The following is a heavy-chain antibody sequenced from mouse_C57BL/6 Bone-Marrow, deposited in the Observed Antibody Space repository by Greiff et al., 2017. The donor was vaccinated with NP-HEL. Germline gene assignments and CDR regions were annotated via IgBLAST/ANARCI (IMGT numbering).Heavy chain of an antibody. CDR2: IDPEDGDT. J-gene: IGHJ2*01. Sequence: EVQLQQSGAEHVRPGASVKLSCTASGFNIKDYYMHWVKQRPEQGLEWIGRIDPEDGDTEYDPKFQGKATMTADTSSNTAYLQLSSLTSEDTAVYYCTSITTVVDYWGQGTTLTVSS. CDR3: TSITTVVDY. V-gene: IGHV14-1*01. CDR1: GFNIKDYY. D-gene: IGHD1-1*01.